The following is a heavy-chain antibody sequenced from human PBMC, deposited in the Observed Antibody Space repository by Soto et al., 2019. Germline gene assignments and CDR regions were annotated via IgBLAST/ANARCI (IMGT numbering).Heavy chain of an antibody. D-gene: IGHD3-16*01. CDR1: GYIFVNYG. J-gene: IGHJ6*02. V-gene: IGHV1-18*01. CDR3: VMVDNYVTPTPQDV. Sequence: QVQLVQSGDEVKKPGASVKVSCKASGYIFVNYGIAWVRQAPGQGLGWRGWISPYTVNTHSATKSQGRLTMTTDKSTSTDYMDLGSLTSDDTAVYYCVMVDNYVTPTPQDVWSQGTTVTVSS. CDR2: ISPYTVNT.